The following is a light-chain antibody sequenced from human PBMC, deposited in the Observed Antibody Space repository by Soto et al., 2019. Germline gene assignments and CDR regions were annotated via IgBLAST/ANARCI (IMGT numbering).Light chain of an antibody. CDR1: SSDVGSYNY. V-gene: IGLV2-14*01. J-gene: IGLJ3*02. CDR2: EVS. Sequence: QSALTQPASVSGSPGQSITISCTGTSSDVGSYNYVSWYQQHPGKAPKLMIYEVSNRPSGVSNRCSGSKSGNTASLTISGLQAEDEADYYCSSYASSYPPKVFGGGTQLTVL. CDR3: SSYASSYPPKV.